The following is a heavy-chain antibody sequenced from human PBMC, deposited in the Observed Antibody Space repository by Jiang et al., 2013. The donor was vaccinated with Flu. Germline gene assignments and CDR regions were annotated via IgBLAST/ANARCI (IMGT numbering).Heavy chain of an antibody. J-gene: IGHJ4*02. V-gene: IGHV1-46*03. Sequence: SGAEVKKPGASVKVSCKASGYTFTSYYIHWVRQAPGQGLEWMGIINPSGGSTSYAQNFQGRVTMTRDTSTSTVYMELSSLTSEDTAVYYCARDGATIGFDYWGQGTLVTVSS. D-gene: IGHD1-26*01. CDR1: GYTFTSYY. CDR2: INPSGGST. CDR3: ARDGATIGFDY.